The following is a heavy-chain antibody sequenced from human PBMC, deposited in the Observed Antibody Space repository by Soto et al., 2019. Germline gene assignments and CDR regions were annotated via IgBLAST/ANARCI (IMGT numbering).Heavy chain of an antibody. CDR3: TKDREDVSRGIIDY. D-gene: IGHD3-10*01. V-gene: IGHV3-23*01. J-gene: IGHJ4*02. CDR2: ISPSGDNI. Sequence: EVQLLESGGGLVQPGGSLRLSCGASGFSFSKYAMTWVRQAPGKGLEWVSVISPSGDNIQYADSVKGRFTISRDNSKSTLDLQMNSLRAEDTAIYYCTKDREDVSRGIIDYWGQGNLVTVSS. CDR1: GFSFSKYA.